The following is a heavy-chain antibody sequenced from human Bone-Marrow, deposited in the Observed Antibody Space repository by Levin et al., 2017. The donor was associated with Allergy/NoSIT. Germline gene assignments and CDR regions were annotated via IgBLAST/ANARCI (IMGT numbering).Heavy chain of an antibody. CDR1: GFTFSSYW. D-gene: IGHD6-13*01. V-gene: IGHV3-74*01. CDR2: INSDESHT. J-gene: IGHJ6*02. Sequence: PGGSLRLSCAASGFTFSSYWMHWVRQAPGKGLVWVSRINSDESHTSYADSVKGRFTISRDNAKNTLYLQMNSLRAEDAAVYFCVRGDIVSAPAAPGGHVIIPAVGTDGYYYGMDVWGQGTTVTVSS. CDR3: VRGDIVSAPAAPGGHVIIPAVGTDGYYYGMDV.